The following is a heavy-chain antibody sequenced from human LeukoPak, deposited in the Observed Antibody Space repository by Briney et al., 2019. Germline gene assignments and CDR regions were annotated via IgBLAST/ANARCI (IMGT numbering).Heavy chain of an antibody. D-gene: IGHD5-18*01. CDR1: GGSISSYY. J-gene: IGHJ4*02. CDR3: ARLGSYGYFDY. Sequence: ASETLSLTCTVSGGSISSYYWSWIRQPPGKGLEWIGYIYYSGSTNYNPSLKSRVTISVDTSKNQFSLKLSSVTAADTAVYYCARLGSYGYFDYWGQGTLVTVSS. CDR2: IYYSGST. V-gene: IGHV4-59*08.